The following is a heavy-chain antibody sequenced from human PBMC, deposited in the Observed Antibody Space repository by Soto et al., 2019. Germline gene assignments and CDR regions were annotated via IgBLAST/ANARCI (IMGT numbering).Heavy chain of an antibody. V-gene: IGHV1-46*01. CDR3: ASSPAFSSSWYGIPPDPSHGMDV. D-gene: IGHD6-13*01. J-gene: IGHJ6*02. CDR1: GYTFTSFY. CDR2: INPSGGIT. Sequence: QLQLVQSGAEVKRPGASVRVSCKSSGYTFTSFYIHWVRQAPGQGLEWMGIINPSGGITNFAQRFRGRVTMTREKSPHTHYMELSSLKSDDPAVYYCASSPAFSSSWYGIPPDPSHGMDVWGQGTTVTVS.